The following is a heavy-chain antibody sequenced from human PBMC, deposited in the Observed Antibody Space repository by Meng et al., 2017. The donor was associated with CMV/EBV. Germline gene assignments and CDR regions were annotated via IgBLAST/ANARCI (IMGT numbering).Heavy chain of an antibody. CDR2: INPNSGGT. V-gene: IGHV1-2*02. Sequence: ASVKVSCKASGYTFTGYYMHWVRQAPGQGLEWMGWINPNSGGTNYAQKFQGRVTMTRDTSISTAYMELSRLRSDDTAVYYCVRGGQRITIFGVVVGWFDPWGQGTLVTVSS. CDR1: GYTFTGYY. J-gene: IGHJ5*02. D-gene: IGHD3-3*01. CDR3: VRGGQRITIFGVVVGWFDP.